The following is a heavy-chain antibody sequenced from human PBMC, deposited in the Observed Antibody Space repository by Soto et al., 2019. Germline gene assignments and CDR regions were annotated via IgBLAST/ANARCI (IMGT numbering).Heavy chain of an antibody. V-gene: IGHV1-69*13. CDR3: AKESADYYDSSGYPYNWFDP. CDR1: GGTFSSYA. D-gene: IGHD3-22*01. J-gene: IGHJ5*02. CDR2: IIPIFGTA. Sequence: SVKVSCKASGGTFSSYAISWVRQAPGQGLEWMGGIIPIFGTANYAQKFQGRVTITADESTSTAYMELSSLRAEDTAVYYCAKESADYYDSSGYPYNWFDPWGQGTLVTVSS.